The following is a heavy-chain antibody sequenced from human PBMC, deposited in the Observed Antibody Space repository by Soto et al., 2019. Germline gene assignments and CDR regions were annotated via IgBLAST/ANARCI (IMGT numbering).Heavy chain of an antibody. CDR1: DKSISTDIW. CDR2: VHHTKGV. CDR3: ARAASWNLDS. Sequence: PSETLSLPCVVPDKSISTDIWWNWVRQPPGHGLEGIGEVHHTKGVLYNPALMCRVTVSADLFNSEICLKVRSLGAADTVVYYCARAASWNLDSGGQGTPVTSPQ. V-gene: IGHV4-4*02. J-gene: IGHJ4*02. D-gene: IGHD1-1*01.